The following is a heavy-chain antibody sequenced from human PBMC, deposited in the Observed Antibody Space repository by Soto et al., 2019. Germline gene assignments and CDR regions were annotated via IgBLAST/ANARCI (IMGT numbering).Heavy chain of an antibody. CDR1: GGTFYRDD. CDR2: IIPMFNKP. CDR3: ARVGDQPYNWFDP. Sequence: QVQLVQSGAEVKKPGSSVKVSCKGSGGTFYRDDISWVRQAPGQGLEWMGRIIPMFNKPNYAQKFLGRVTSTADTSTSTAYMELSSLRAEDTAMYYCARVGDQPYNWFDPWGQGTLVTVSS. J-gene: IGHJ5*02. D-gene: IGHD2-2*01. V-gene: IGHV1-69*04.